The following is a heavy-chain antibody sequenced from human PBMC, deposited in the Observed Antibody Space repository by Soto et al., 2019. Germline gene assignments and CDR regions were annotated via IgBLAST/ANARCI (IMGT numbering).Heavy chain of an antibody. CDR1: GGSISSYY. CDR2: IYYSGST. V-gene: IGHV4-59*01. D-gene: IGHD2-15*01. Sequence: QVQLQESGPGLVKPSETLSLTCTVSGGSISSYYWSWIRQPPGKGLEWIGYIYYSGSTNYNPSLKSRVTISVDTSKNQFSLKLSSVTAADTAVYYCARNFKDAYYYYYMDVWGKGTTVTVSS. CDR3: ARNFKDAYYYYYMDV. J-gene: IGHJ6*03.